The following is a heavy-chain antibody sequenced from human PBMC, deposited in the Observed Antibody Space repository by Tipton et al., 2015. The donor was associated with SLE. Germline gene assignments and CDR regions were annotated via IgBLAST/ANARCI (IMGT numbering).Heavy chain of an antibody. CDR3: ARGAVYYYGSGSYVPSWFDS. V-gene: IGHV4-31*03. CDR2: IYYSGST. D-gene: IGHD3-10*01. J-gene: IGHJ5*01. Sequence: LRLSCNVSGDSISSGGYYWSWIRQPPGKGLEWIGNIYYSGSTYSNPSLKSRVSISVDRSKNQFSLRLNSVTAADTAVYYCARGAVYYYGSGSYVPSWFDSWGQGTLVTVSS. CDR1: GDSISSGGYY.